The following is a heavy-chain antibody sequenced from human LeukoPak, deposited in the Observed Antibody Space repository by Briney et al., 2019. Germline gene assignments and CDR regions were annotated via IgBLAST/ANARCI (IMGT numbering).Heavy chain of an antibody. CDR1: GGSFSGYY. D-gene: IGHD6-13*01. J-gene: IGHJ6*02. CDR2: IYYSGST. V-gene: IGHV4-34*01. Sequence: SSETLSLTCAVYGGSFSGYYWSWIRQPPGKGLEWIGSIYYSGSTYYNPSLKSRVTISADTSKNQFSLKLSSVTAAETAVYYCARVVAAAGNYYYYGMDVWGQGTTVTVSS. CDR3: ARVVAAAGNYYYYGMDV.